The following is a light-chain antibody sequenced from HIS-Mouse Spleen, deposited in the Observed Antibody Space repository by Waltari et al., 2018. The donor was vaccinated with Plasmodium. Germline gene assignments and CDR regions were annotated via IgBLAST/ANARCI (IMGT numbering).Light chain of an antibody. V-gene: IGLV3-10*01. CDR3: YSTDSSGNHRV. CDR1: ALPQNY. CDR2: EGS. J-gene: IGLJ3*02. Sequence: SYELTQPPSVSVYPGQTARYTCSGDALPQNYAYWYQQKSGQAPVLVIYEGSKRPSGIPGRFSGSSSGTLATLTISGAQVEDEADYYCYSTDSSGNHRVFGGGTKLTVL.